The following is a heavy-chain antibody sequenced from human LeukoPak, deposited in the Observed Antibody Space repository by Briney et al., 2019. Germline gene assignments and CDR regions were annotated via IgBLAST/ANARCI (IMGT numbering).Heavy chain of an antibody. J-gene: IGHJ2*01. Sequence: GGSLRLSCAASGFTFSDYYMGWIRQAPGKGLEWVSYISSSGSTIYQADSVKGRFTISRDNAKNSLYLQMNSLRAEDTAVYYCARDRYGSGSYYNWYFDLWGRGTLVTVSS. CDR3: ARDRYGSGSYYNWYFDL. CDR1: GFTFSDYY. D-gene: IGHD3-10*01. CDR2: ISSSGSTI. V-gene: IGHV3-11*01.